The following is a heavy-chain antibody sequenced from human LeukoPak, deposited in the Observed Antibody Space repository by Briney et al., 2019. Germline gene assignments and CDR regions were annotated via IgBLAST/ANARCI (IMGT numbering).Heavy chain of an antibody. V-gene: IGHV4-59*01. CDR2: IYYSGST. CDR3: ARGTLYYDSSGYSPYYFDY. Sequence: SETLSLTCTDSGGSISSYYWSWIRQPPGKGLEWIGYIYYSGSTNYNPSLKSRVTISVDTSKNQFSLKLSSVTAADTAVYYCARGTLYYDSSGYSPYYFDYWGQGTLVTVSS. CDR1: GGSISSYY. D-gene: IGHD3-22*01. J-gene: IGHJ4*02.